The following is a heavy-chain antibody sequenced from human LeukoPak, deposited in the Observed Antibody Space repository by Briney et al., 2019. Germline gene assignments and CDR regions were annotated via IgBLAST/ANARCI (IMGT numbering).Heavy chain of an antibody. J-gene: IGHJ6*03. Sequence: QAGGSLRLSCAASGFTFSSYGMHWVRQPPDKGLEWVAFIRYDGNSKDYADSVKGRFTISRDNSKNTLYLQMNSLLGEHTALYFFAKGGGYSYGNYYYYMDVWGKGTTVTVSS. CDR2: IRYDGNSK. CDR1: GFTFSSYG. CDR3: AKGGGYSYGNYYYYMDV. V-gene: IGHV3-30*02. D-gene: IGHD5-18*01.